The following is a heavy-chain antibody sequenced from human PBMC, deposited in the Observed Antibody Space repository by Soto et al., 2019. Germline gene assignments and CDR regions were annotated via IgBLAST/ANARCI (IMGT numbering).Heavy chain of an antibody. CDR3: ARSGGYGGNWFYP. J-gene: IGHJ5*02. D-gene: IGHD5-12*01. CDR2: INHSGST. CDR1: VGSFSGYY. Sequence: SETLSLTCSVYVGSFSGYYWSWIRQPPGKGLEWIGEINHSGSTNYNPSLKSRVTISVDTSKNQFSLKLSSVTAADTAVYYCARSGGYGGNWFYPWGQGTRVTVSA. V-gene: IGHV4-34*01.